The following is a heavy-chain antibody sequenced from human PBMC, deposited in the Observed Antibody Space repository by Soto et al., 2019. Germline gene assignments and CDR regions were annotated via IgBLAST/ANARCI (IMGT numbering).Heavy chain of an antibody. CDR2: ISASAGSA. D-gene: IGHD3-3*01. CDR1: GLTFSSYV. Sequence: GGSLRLSCAASGLTFSSYVMSWVRQAPGKGLEWVSAISASAGSAYYADSVKGRFTISRDNSKNTLYLQMNSLRAEGTAVYYCARDKRDLRFLEWSYYFDFWGQGTLVTVSS. CDR3: ARDKRDLRFLEWSYYFDF. V-gene: IGHV3-23*01. J-gene: IGHJ4*02.